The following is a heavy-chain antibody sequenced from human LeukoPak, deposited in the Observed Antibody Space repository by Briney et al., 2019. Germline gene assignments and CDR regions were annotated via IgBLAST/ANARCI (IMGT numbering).Heavy chain of an antibody. CDR1: GGSILDSTYY. CDR3: ARQSSGYYYGWFDP. CDR2: IFYTGNT. Sequence: SETLPLTCTVSGGSILDSTYYWAWIRQPPGKGLEWIATIFYTGNTHYNPSLKSRVTMSVDTVKNQFSLNLNSVTAADTAVYYCARQSSGYYYGWFDPWGQGTLVTTSS. V-gene: IGHV4-39*01. J-gene: IGHJ5*02. D-gene: IGHD3-22*01.